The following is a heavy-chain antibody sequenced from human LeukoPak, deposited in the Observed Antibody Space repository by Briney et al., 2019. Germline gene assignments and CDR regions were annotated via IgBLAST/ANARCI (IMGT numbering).Heavy chain of an antibody. CDR3: AKSPLGYCSSTSCYPFDF. D-gene: IGHD2-2*01. CDR1: GFTFSSYA. Sequence: GGSLRLSCAASGFTFSSYAMSWVRQAPGKGLEWVSAISGSGDTTYYADSVKGRFTISRDNSKNTLYLQMNSLRAEDTAVYYCAKSPLGYCSSTSCYPFDFWGQGTLVTVSS. V-gene: IGHV3-23*01. J-gene: IGHJ4*02. CDR2: ISGSGDTT.